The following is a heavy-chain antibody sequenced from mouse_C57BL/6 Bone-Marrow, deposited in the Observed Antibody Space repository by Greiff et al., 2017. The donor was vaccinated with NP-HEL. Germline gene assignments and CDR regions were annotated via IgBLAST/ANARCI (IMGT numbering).Heavy chain of an antibody. J-gene: IGHJ4*01. D-gene: IGHD2-14*01. V-gene: IGHV5-9-1*02. CDR2: ISSGGDYI. Sequence: EVQLVESGEGLVKPGGSLKLSCAASGFTFSSYAMSWVRQTPEKRLEWVAYISSGGDYIYYADTVKGRFTISRDNARNTLYLQMSSLKSEDTAMYYCTSPLPGVPSYYYAMDYWGQGTSVTVSS. CDR3: TSPLPGVPSYYYAMDY. CDR1: GFTFSSYA.